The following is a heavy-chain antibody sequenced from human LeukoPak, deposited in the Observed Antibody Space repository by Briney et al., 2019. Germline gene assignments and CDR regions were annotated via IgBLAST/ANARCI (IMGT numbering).Heavy chain of an antibody. Sequence: SETLPLTCAVYGGSFNGYYWTWIRQPPGKGLEWIGEINHSGSTIYNPSLKNRVTMSVDTSNSHFSLKVTSVTAADTAVYYCARGKYYCSGVSCSPPLDFWGKGTLVTVSS. D-gene: IGHD2-15*01. V-gene: IGHV4-34*01. CDR1: GGSFNGYY. CDR2: INHSGST. J-gene: IGHJ4*02. CDR3: ARGKYYCSGVSCSPPLDF.